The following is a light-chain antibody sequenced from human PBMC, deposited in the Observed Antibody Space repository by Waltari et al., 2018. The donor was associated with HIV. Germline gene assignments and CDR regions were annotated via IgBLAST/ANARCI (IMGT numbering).Light chain of an antibody. CDR3: QSYDSSLSGSYV. J-gene: IGLJ1*01. CDR2: GTT. Sequence: QSILTQPPSVSGAPGQRVIISCTGSSSNIGAGYEVHWYQQLPGRAPKLLIFGTTNRPSGVPDRFSGSKSGASASLAITGRQADDEADYFCQSYDSSLSGSYVFGSGTKVTVL. CDR1: SSNIGAGYE. V-gene: IGLV1-40*01.